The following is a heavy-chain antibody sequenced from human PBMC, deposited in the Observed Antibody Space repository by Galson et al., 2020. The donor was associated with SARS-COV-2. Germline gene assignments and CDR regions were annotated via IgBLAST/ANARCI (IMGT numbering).Heavy chain of an antibody. J-gene: IGHJ3*01. Sequence: SETLSLTCAVYGGSFSGYYWSWIRQPPGKGLEWIGEINHSGSTNYNPSLKSRVTISVDTSKNQFSLKLSSVTAADTAVYYCSRVEENSVNRNEAFDFWSQGTKVTVSS. V-gene: IGHV4-34*01. CDR1: GGSFSGYY. CDR3: SRVEENSVNRNEAFDF. CDR2: INHSGST. D-gene: IGHD2-8*01.